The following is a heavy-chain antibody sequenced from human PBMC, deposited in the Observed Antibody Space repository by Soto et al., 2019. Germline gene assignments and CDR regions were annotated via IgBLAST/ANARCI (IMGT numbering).Heavy chain of an antibody. CDR3: ANTATDGSWFDP. J-gene: IGHJ5*02. D-gene: IGHD2-2*02. Sequence: SGPTLVNPTQTLTLTCTFSGFSLSTSGMRVSWIRQPPGKALEWLARIDWDDDKYYSTSLRTRLTISKDTSKNQVVLTMTNMDPVDTATYYCANTATDGSWFDPSGPGALLTVSS. CDR2: IDWDDDK. CDR1: GFSLSTSGMR. V-gene: IGHV2-70*04.